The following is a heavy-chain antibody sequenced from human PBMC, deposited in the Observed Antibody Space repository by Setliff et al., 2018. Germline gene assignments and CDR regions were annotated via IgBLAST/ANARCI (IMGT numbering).Heavy chain of an antibody. D-gene: IGHD2-15*01. J-gene: IGHJ5*02. CDR1: GLTFSNAW. Sequence: PGGSLRLSCAASGLTFSNAWMNWVRQAPGKGLEWVAIISHEGSTKYYADSVKGRFAISRDNSKSTLYLQMNSLRAEDTAVYYCARDVFCSGGSCDNWFDPWGQGTLVTVSS. CDR2: ISHEGSTK. V-gene: IGHV3-30*03. CDR3: ARDVFCSGGSCDNWFDP.